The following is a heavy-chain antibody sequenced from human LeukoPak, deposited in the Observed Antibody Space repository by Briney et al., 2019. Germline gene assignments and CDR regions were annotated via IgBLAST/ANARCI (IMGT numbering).Heavy chain of an antibody. CDR2: ISGSGGSI. CDR3: ARDVGGPFDY. Sequence: GGSLRLSCAASGLTFSSYAMSWVRQAPGKGLEWVSTISGSGGSIWYADSVKGRFTISRDNSNNALYLQMNSLRAEDTAVYYCARDVGGPFDYWGQGTLVTVSS. CDR1: GLTFSSYA. J-gene: IGHJ4*02. D-gene: IGHD2-15*01. V-gene: IGHV3-23*01.